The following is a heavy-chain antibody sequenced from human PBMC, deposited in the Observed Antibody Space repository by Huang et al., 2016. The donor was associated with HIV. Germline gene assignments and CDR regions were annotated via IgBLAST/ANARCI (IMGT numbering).Heavy chain of an antibody. CDR2: ITHSGST. Sequence: QVQLQQWGAGLLKPSETLSLTCAVYGGSFSGYYWSWIRQSPGKGLGWIGEITHSGSTNYNPSLKSRLTISVDTSKNQFSLKLSSVTAADTAVYYCARERMMSWLDDHDAFDIWGQGTMVTVSS. CDR3: ARERMMSWLDDHDAFDI. V-gene: IGHV4-34*01. D-gene: IGHD1-1*01. J-gene: IGHJ3*02. CDR1: GGSFSGYY.